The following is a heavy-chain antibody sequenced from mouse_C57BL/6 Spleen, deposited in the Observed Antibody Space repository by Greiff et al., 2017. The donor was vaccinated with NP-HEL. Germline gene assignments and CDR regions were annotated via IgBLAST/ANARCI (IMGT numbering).Heavy chain of an antibody. D-gene: IGHD2-14*01. V-gene: IGHV1-64*01. CDR3: AREGYDLFAMDY. CDR1: GYTFTSYW. CDR2: IHPNSGST. J-gene: IGHJ4*01. Sequence: VQLQQSGAELVKPGASVKLSCKASGYTFTSYWMHWVKQRPGQGLEWIGMIHPNSGSTNYNEKFKSKATLTVDKSSSTAYMQLSSLTSEDSAVYYCAREGYDLFAMDYWGQGTSVTVSS.